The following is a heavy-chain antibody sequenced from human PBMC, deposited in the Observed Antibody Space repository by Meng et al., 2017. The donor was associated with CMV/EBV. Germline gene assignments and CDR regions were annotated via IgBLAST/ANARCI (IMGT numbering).Heavy chain of an antibody. D-gene: IGHD2-2*01. CDR1: GYTFTSYD. CDR2: MNPNSGNT. Sequence: ASVKVSCKASGYTFTSYDINWVRQATGQGLEWMGWMNPNSGNTGYAQKFQGRVTMTRNTSISTAYMELSSLRSEDTAVYYCALGYCSSTSCYSYYYYGMDVWGQGTTVTVSS. CDR3: ALGYCSSTSCYSYYYYGMDV. J-gene: IGHJ6*02. V-gene: IGHV1-8*02.